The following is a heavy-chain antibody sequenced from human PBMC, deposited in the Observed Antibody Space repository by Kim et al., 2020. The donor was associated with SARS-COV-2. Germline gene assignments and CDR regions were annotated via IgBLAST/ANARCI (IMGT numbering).Heavy chain of an antibody. Sequence: GESLKISCKGSGYSFNSYWIGWLRQMPGKGLEWMGIIYPGDSDTTYSPSFQGQVTISADKSISTAYLQWSSLKASDTAMYYCARSVHGSGWYLFFDYWGQGSLVTVSS. V-gene: IGHV5-51*01. CDR2: IYPGDSDT. D-gene: IGHD6-19*01. CDR3: ARSVHGSGWYLFFDY. J-gene: IGHJ4*02. CDR1: GYSFNSYW.